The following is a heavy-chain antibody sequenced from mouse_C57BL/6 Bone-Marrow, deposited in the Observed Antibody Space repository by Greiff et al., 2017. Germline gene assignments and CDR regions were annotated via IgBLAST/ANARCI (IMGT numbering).Heavy chain of an antibody. CDR3: ARGSNFRDYYAMDY. CDR2: IYPGSGST. V-gene: IGHV1-55*01. CDR1: GYTFTSYW. D-gene: IGHD2-5*01. Sequence: QVQLQQPGAELVKPGASVKMSCKASGYTFTSYWITWVKQRPGQGLEWIGDIYPGSGSTNYNEKFKSKATLTVDTSSSTAYMQLSSLTSEDSAVDDCARGSNFRDYYAMDYWGQGTSVTVSS. J-gene: IGHJ4*01.